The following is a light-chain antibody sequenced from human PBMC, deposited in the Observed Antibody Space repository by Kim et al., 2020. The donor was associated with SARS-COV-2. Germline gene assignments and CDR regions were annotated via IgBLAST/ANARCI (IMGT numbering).Light chain of an antibody. V-gene: IGLV1-40*01. CDR2: GNN. Sequence: RVTISCTGSSSNIGAGYDVHWYRHLPGTAPKVFIFGNNNRPSGVPDRFSGSKSGTSASLAITGLQAEDEADYYCQSYDSKLSGWVFGGGTKLTVL. J-gene: IGLJ3*02. CDR3: QSYDSKLSGWV. CDR1: SSNIGAGYD.